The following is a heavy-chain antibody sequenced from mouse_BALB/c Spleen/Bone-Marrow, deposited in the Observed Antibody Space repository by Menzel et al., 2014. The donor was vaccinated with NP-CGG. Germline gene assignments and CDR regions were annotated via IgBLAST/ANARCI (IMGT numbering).Heavy chain of an antibody. Sequence: QVQLQQPGAELVKPGASVKLSCKASGYTFTSYWMHWVKQXPGQGLEWIGEXNPSNGRTNYNEKFKSKATLTVDKSSSTAYMQLSSXTXXXSAVYYXXXXXXXXXXXXWGQGTXLTXSS. J-gene: IGHJ2*01. CDR2: XNPSNGRT. CDR1: GYTFTSYW. CDR3: XXXXXXXXXXX. V-gene: IGHV1S81*02.